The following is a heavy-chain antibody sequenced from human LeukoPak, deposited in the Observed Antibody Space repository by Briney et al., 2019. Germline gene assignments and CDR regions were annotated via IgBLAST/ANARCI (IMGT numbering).Heavy chain of an antibody. V-gene: IGHV6-1*01. CDR1: GDSLSRNIAA. Sequence: SQTLSLTCAISGDSLSRNIAAWNWLRQSPSRGLEWLGRTYYRSKWYHDYAVSVQSRITINPDTSKNQLSLQLNSVAPEDSAVYYCAREGPRFDAWGQGTLVTVSS. CDR3: AREGPRFDA. J-gene: IGHJ5*02. CDR2: TYYRSKWYH.